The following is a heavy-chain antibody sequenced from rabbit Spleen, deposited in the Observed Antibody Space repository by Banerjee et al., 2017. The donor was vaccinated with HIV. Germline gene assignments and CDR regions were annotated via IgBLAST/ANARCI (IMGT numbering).Heavy chain of an antibody. V-gene: IGHV1S45*01. Sequence: QQQLVESGGGLVKPGASLTLTCKASGFSFSGGYWMCWVRQAPGKGLELIACISTYDGSTYYASWAKGRFTISKTSSTVTLQMTSLTAADTATYFCARESSYAAYAADGYAARYYGMDLWGPGTLVTVS. CDR1: GFSFSGGYW. J-gene: IGHJ6*01. CDR2: ISTYDGST. CDR3: ARESSYAAYAADGYAARYYGMDL. D-gene: IGHD6-1*01.